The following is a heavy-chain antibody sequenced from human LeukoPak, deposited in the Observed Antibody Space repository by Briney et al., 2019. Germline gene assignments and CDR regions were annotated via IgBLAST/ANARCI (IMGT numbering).Heavy chain of an antibody. CDR2: ISYSGTT. CDR1: GGSFSGYY. Sequence: SETLSLTCAVYGGSFSGYYWSWIRQPPGKGLEYIGYISYSGTTSYNPSLKSRVTISVDTSKNQFSLKLTSVTAADTAVYYCARDKGLPQAFDIWGQGTMVTVSS. D-gene: IGHD5/OR15-5a*01. J-gene: IGHJ3*02. CDR3: ARDKGLPQAFDI. V-gene: IGHV4-59*01.